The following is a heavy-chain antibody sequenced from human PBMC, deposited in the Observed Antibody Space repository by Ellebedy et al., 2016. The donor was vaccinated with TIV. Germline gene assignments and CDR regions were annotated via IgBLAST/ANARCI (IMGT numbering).Heavy chain of an antibody. CDR1: EYTFSAYY. D-gene: IGHD6-13*01. V-gene: IGHV1-2*02. Sequence: ASVKVSCKASEYTFSAYYIHWVRQAPGQGLEWMGWINPDSGGTNFAQRFQGRVTMSRDTSINAAYMHLSRLESDDTAIYYCARVIRGSSGMDVWGQGTTVTVS. J-gene: IGHJ6*02. CDR3: ARVIRGSSGMDV. CDR2: INPDSGGT.